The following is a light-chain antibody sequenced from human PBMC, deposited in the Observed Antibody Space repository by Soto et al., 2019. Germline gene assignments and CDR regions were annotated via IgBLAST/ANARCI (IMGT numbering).Light chain of an antibody. CDR1: NSNIGNNY. CDR3: GTWDSSLRAVV. J-gene: IGLJ2*01. Sequence: QSVLTQPPSVSAAPGQRVTISCSGSNSNIGNNYVSWYQHLPGTTPKLLISDNNKRLSGTPDRFSGSKYGTSATLGITGLQTGDEAFYYCGTWDSSLRAVVFGGGTSSPS. V-gene: IGLV1-51*01. CDR2: DNN.